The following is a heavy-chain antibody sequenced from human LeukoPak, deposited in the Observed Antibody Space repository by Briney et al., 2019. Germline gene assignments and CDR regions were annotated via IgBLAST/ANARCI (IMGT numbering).Heavy chain of an antibody. V-gene: IGHV4-34*01. D-gene: IGHD6-13*01. J-gene: IGHJ3*02. CDR3: AREAAAGTRDAFDI. CDR1: GGSFSGYY. CDR2: INHSGST. Sequence: SETLSLTCAVYGGSFSGYYWSWIRQPPGKGLEWIGEINHSGSTNYNPSLKSRVTISVDTSKNRFSLKLSSVTAADTAVYYCAREAAAGTRDAFDIWGQGTMVTVSS.